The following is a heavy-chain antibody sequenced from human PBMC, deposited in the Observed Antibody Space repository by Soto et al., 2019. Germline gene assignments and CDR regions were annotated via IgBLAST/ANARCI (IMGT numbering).Heavy chain of an antibody. V-gene: IGHV3-30*18. J-gene: IGHJ4*02. Sequence: QVQLVESGGGVVQPGRSLRHSCAASGFTFSSYGMHWVRQAAGKGLECVAVISYDGSNKYYADSVKGRFTISRDNSKNTLYLQMNSLRAEDTAVYYCAQGSNFDYWGEGTLVTVSS. CDR1: GFTFSSYG. CDR3: AQGSNFDY. CDR2: ISYDGSNK.